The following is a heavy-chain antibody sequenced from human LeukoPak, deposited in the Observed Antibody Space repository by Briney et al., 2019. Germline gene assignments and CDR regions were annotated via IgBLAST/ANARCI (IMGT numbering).Heavy chain of an antibody. CDR3: TTSLSTLGSFDY. J-gene: IGHJ4*02. CDR1: GFSFSDHY. CDR2: ISSRSNAI. V-gene: IGHV3-11*04. D-gene: IGHD2/OR15-2a*01. Sequence: GGSLRLSCAASGFSFSDHYMSWIRQAPGRGLEWASYISSRSNAIYYADSVKGRFTISRDNAKNSLYLQINSLRAEDTAVYYCTTSLSTLGSFDYWGQGTLVTVSS.